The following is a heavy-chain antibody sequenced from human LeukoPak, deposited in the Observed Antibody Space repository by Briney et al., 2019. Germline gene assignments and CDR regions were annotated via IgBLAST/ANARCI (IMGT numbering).Heavy chain of an antibody. J-gene: IGHJ3*02. V-gene: IGHV3-48*01. CDR1: GFTFSTYS. CDR2: ISSGTGTI. Sequence: GGSLRLSCATSGFTFSTYSMRWVRQAPGKGLECVSYISSGTGTIYYADSVKGRFTISRDNAKNSLFLRMNSLRVEDTAVYYCARDRSVLSRASDIWGQGTMVTVSS. CDR3: ARDRSVLSRASDI.